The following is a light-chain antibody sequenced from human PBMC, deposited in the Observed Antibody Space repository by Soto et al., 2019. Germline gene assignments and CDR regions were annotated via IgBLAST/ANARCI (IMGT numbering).Light chain of an antibody. J-gene: IGKJ1*01. CDR1: QRVSSF. Sequence: DIVLTQSPATLSLSPGERATLTCRASQRVSSFLAWYQQKPGQAPRLLIYGASIRATGIPARFSGSGSGTDFTLTIRSLEPEDFAVYYCQQRSNWPPWTFGQGTKVEIK. V-gene: IGKV3-11*01. CDR2: GAS. CDR3: QQRSNWPPWT.